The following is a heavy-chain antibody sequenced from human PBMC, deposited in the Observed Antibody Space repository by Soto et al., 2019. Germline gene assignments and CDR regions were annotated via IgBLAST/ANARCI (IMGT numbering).Heavy chain of an antibody. CDR3: ARDSGYYYDSSGYRMVYFDY. Sequence: QVQLQESGPGLVKPSQTLSLTCTVSGGSISSGGYYWSWIRQHPGKGLEWIGYIYYSGSTYYNPSLKCRVTISVDTSKNQFSLKLSSVTAADTAVYYCARDSGYYYDSSGYRMVYFDYWGQGTLVTVSS. V-gene: IGHV4-31*03. D-gene: IGHD3-22*01. CDR2: IYYSGST. J-gene: IGHJ4*02. CDR1: GGSISSGGYY.